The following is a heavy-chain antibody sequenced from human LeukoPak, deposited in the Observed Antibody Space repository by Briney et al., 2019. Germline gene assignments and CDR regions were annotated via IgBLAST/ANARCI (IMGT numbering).Heavy chain of an antibody. Sequence: PSETLSLTCTVSGGSISSSSYYWGWIRQPPGKGLEWIGSIYYSGSTYYNPSLKSRVTISVDTSKNQFSLKLSSVTAADTAVYYCARHSGGYYLVDYWGQGTLVTVSS. CDR2: IYYSGST. CDR1: GGSISSSSYY. J-gene: IGHJ4*02. D-gene: IGHD3-22*01. V-gene: IGHV4-39*01. CDR3: ARHSGGYYLVDY.